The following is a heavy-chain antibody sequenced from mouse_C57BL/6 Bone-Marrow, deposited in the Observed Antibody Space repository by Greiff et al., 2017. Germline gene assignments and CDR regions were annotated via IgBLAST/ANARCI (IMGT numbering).Heavy chain of an antibody. Sequence: EVQRVESGGGLVKPGGSLKLSCAASGFTFSSYTMSWVRQPPGKRLQWVAAISGGGGNTYYPARVMGRFTNSRDNEKNILDLERSSLRSEDTALYYCSRQVTTVLATKYFDVWGTGTTVTVSS. D-gene: IGHD1-1*01. CDR1: GFTFSSYT. J-gene: IGHJ1*03. CDR3: SRQVTTVLATKYFDV. V-gene: IGHV5-9*01. CDR2: ISGGGGNT.